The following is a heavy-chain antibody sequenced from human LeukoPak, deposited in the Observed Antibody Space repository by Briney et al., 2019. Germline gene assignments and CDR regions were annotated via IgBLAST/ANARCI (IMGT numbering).Heavy chain of an antibody. D-gene: IGHD4-17*01. CDR2: ISSSSSYI. CDR1: GFTFSSYS. CDR3: AREGDYGDFVSY. J-gene: IGHJ4*02. V-gene: IGHV3-21*01. Sequence: GGSLRLSCAASGFTFSSYSMNWVRQAPGKGLEWVSSISSSSSYIYYADSVKGRFTISRDNAKNSLYLQMNSLRAEDTAMYYCAREGDYGDFVSYWGQGTLVTVSS.